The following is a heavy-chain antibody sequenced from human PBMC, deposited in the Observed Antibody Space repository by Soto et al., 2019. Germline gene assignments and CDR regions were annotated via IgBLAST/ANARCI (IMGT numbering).Heavy chain of an antibody. V-gene: IGHV1-69*13. CDR3: ASPSTYCSSTSCLRRNAFDI. D-gene: IGHD2-2*01. Sequence: ASVKVSCKASGGTFSSFAISWVRQAPGQGLEWMGGIIPIFGTANYAQKFQGRVTITADESTSTAYMELSSLRSEDTAVYYCASPSTYCSSTSCLRRNAFDIWGQGTMVTVSS. CDR2: IIPIFGTA. J-gene: IGHJ3*02. CDR1: GGTFSSFA.